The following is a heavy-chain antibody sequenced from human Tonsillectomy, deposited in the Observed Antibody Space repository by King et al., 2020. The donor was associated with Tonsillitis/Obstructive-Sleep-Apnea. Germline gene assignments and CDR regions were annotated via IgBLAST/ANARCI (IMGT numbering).Heavy chain of an antibody. CDR2: IIPIFGTA. V-gene: IGHV1-69*01. D-gene: IGHD3-10*01. CDR3: ARGNYYGSGSYSRHYYYHYYMDV. Sequence: VQLVQSGAEVKKPGSSVKVSCKASGGTFSSYTISWVRQAPGQGLEWMGGIIPIFGTANYAQKFQGRVTITADESTSTAYMELSSLRSEDTAVYYCARGNYYGSGSYSRHYYYHYYMDVWGKGTTVTVPS. J-gene: IGHJ6*03. CDR1: GGTFSSYT.